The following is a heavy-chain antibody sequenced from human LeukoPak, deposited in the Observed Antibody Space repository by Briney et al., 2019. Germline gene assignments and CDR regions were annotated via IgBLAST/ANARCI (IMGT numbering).Heavy chain of an antibody. J-gene: IGHJ4*02. CDR1: GYTFTGYY. CDR2: INPNSGGT. V-gene: IGHV1-2*02. CDR3: ARSHDFVYYDSSGYLYFDC. Sequence: GASVKVSCKASGYTFTGYYMHWVRQAPGQGLEWMGWINPNSGGTNYAQKFQGRVTMTRDTSISTAYMELSRLRSDDAAVYYCARSHDFVYYDSSGYLYFDCWGQGTLVTVSS. D-gene: IGHD3-22*01.